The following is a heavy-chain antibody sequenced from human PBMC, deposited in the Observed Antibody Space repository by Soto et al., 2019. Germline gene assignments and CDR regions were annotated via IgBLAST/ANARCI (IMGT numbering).Heavy chain of an antibody. CDR1: GYTFTGYY. D-gene: IGHD3-3*01. J-gene: IGHJ4*02. V-gene: IGHV1-18*04. CDR2: ISAYNGNT. CDR3: ARLHYTPDYFDY. Sequence: ASVKVSCKASGYTFTGYYMHWVRQAPGQGLEWMGWISAYNGNTNYAQKFQGRVTITADESTSTAYMELSSLRSEDTAVYYCARLHYTPDYFDYWGQGTLVTSPQ.